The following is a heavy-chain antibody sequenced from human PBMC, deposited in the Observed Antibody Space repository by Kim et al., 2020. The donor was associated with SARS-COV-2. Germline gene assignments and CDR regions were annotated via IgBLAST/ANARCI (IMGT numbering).Heavy chain of an antibody. CDR2: ISSSSSYI. D-gene: IGHD6-19*01. CDR1: GFTFSSYS. V-gene: IGHV3-21*01. CDR3: ARAIAVARPYYYYGMDV. Sequence: GGSLRLSCAASGFTFSSYSMNWVRQAPGKGLEWVSSISSSSSYIYYADSVKGRFTISRDNAKNSLYLQMNSLRAEDTAVYYCARAIAVARPYYYYGMDVWGQGTTVTVSS. J-gene: IGHJ6*02.